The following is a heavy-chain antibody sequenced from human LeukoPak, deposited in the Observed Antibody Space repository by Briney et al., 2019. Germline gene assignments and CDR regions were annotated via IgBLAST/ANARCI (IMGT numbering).Heavy chain of an antibody. Sequence: SETLSFTCAVYGGSFSGYYWSWIRQPPGKGLEWIGEINHSGSTNYNPSLKSRVTISVDTSKNQFSLKLSSVTAADTAVYYCARASSGYFRAFDIWGQGTMVTVSS. J-gene: IGHJ3*02. V-gene: IGHV4-34*01. CDR3: ARASSGYFRAFDI. D-gene: IGHD3-22*01. CDR1: GGSFSGYY. CDR2: INHSGST.